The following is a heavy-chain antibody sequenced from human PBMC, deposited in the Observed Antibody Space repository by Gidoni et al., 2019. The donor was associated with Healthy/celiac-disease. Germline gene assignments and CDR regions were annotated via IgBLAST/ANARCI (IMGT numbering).Heavy chain of an antibody. Sequence: EVQLVESGGGLVKPGGSLRLSCAASGFTFSTYSMNWVRQAPGKGLEWVSSISSSSSYIYYADSVKGRFTISRDNAKNSLYLQMNSLRAEDTAVYYCARDSPISREMATITLLEPWFDPWGQGTLVTVSS. J-gene: IGHJ5*02. D-gene: IGHD5-12*01. CDR2: ISSSSSYI. V-gene: IGHV3-21*01. CDR1: GFTFSTYS. CDR3: ARDSPISREMATITLLEPWFDP.